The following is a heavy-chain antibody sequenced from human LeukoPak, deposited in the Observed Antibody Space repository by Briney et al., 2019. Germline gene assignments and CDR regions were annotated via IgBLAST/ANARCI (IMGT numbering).Heavy chain of an antibody. D-gene: IGHD4-17*01. V-gene: IGHV3-30*02. J-gene: IGHJ4*02. CDR1: RFTFSSSG. CDR2: ILFDGSHK. Sequence: PGGSLRLSCAASRFTFSSSGMHWVRQAPGKGLVWVAFILFDGSHKYYADSVKGRFTISRDNSKNTLYLQMNSPRGEDTAGYYCASEGDYGDDVSKRFDYWGQGTLVTVS. CDR3: ASEGDYGDDVSKRFDY.